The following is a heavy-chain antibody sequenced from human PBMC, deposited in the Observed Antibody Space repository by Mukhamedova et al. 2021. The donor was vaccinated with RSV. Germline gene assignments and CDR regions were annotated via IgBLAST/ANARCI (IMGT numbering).Heavy chain of an antibody. CDR3: ARGGCGGDCYNYYYYGMDV. D-gene: IGHD2-21*02. Sequence: GQGLEWMGGIIPILGIANYAQKFQGRVTITADESTSTAYMELSSLRSEDTAVYYCARGGCGGDCYNYYYYGMDVWGQGTTVTV. J-gene: IGHJ6*02. V-gene: IGHV1-69*10. CDR2: IIPILGIA.